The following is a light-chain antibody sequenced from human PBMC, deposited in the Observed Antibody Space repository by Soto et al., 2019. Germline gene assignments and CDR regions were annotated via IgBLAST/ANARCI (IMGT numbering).Light chain of an antibody. J-gene: IGKJ1*01. CDR3: QQYNDWPRT. Sequence: EIVMTQSPATLSVSPGERATLSCRASQSLKRDLEWYQQKPGQSPRLLIFGASIRATGIPARFSGGGSGTEFTLTISSLQSEDFEVYYCQQYNDWPRTFGQGTKVDIK. CDR2: GAS. CDR1: QSLKRD. V-gene: IGKV3-15*01.